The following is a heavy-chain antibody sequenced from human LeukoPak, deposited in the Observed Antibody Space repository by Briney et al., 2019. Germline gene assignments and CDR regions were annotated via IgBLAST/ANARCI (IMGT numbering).Heavy chain of an antibody. CDR1: GYSFTSYW. CDR3: ARRSYSSSWGLDY. Sequence: GESLKISCKGSGYSFTSYWISWVRQMPGRGLQWTGRIDPSDSYTNYSPSFQGHVTISADRSISTAYLQWSSLKASDTAMYYCARRSYSSSWGLDYWGQGTLVTVSS. V-gene: IGHV5-10-1*01. D-gene: IGHD6-13*01. J-gene: IGHJ4*02. CDR2: IDPSDSYT.